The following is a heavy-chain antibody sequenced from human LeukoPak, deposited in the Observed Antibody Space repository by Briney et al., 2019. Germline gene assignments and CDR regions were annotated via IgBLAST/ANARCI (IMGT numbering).Heavy chain of an antibody. J-gene: IGHJ1*01. CDR3: ARTMYYYDSTGYYYFQH. CDR2: ISGSGGST. D-gene: IGHD3-22*01. Sequence: GGSLRLSCAASGFTFSSYAMSWVRQAPGKGLEWVSAISGSGGSTYYADSVKGRFTISRDNSKNTLYLQMNSLRAEDTAVYFCARTMYYYDSTGYYYFQHWGQGTLVTVSS. CDR1: GFTFSSYA. V-gene: IGHV3-23*01.